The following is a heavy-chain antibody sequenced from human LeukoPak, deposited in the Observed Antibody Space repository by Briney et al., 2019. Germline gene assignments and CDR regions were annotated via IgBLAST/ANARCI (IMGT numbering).Heavy chain of an antibody. Sequence: GGSLRLSCAASGFTFSSYSMNWVRQAPGKGLEWVSPISSSSSYIYYADSVKGRFTISRDNAKNSLYLQMNSLRAEDTAVYYCARLGGSSWYPVYYYGMDVWGQGTTVTVSS. CDR2: ISSSSSYI. J-gene: IGHJ6*02. V-gene: IGHV3-21*01. CDR1: GFTFSSYS. D-gene: IGHD6-13*01. CDR3: ARLGGSSWYPVYYYGMDV.